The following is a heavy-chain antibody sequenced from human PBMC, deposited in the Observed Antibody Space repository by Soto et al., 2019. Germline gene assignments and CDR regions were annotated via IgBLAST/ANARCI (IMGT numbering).Heavy chain of an antibody. D-gene: IGHD1-26*01. CDR2: ISGSGCST. CDR3: AKTDRKVGGHVGY. J-gene: IGHJ4*02. V-gene: IGHV3-23*01. Sequence: EVQLLESGGGLVQPGGSLRLSCAASGFTFSSYAMSWVRQAPGKGLEWVSAISGSGCSTYYADSVKGRFTISRDNSNNTLYLQMNSLRAEDPAVYYCAKTDRKVGGHVGYWGQGTLVTVSS. CDR1: GFTFSSYA.